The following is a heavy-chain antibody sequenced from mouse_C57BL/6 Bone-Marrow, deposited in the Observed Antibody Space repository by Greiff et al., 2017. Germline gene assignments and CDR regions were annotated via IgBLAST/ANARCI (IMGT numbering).Heavy chain of an antibody. J-gene: IGHJ1*03. Sequence: QVQLKQSGPGLVQPSQSLSITCTVSGFSLTSYGVHWVRQSPGKGLEWLGVIWSGGSTDYNAAFISRLSISKDNSKCQVFFKMNSLQADDTAIYYCARMDYDYDGTYWYFDVWGTGTTVTVSS. D-gene: IGHD2-4*01. CDR2: IWSGGST. CDR3: ARMDYDYDGTYWYFDV. CDR1: GFSLTSYG. V-gene: IGHV2-2*01.